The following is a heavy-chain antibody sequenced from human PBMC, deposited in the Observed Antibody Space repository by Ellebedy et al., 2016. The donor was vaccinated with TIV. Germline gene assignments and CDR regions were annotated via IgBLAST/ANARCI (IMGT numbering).Heavy chain of an antibody. J-gene: IGHJ5*01. CDR1: GGSVSSADSY. CDR2: VYYSGYT. Sequence: SETLSLTXTVSGGSVSSADSYWSWIRQPPGKGLEWIGYVYYSGYTNYNPSLKTRVTISMDTSKNQFSLKLNSVTAADTAVYYCARGEWNGYNDPIGGDLIKNWFDSWGQGTLVTVSS. CDR3: ARGEWNGYNDPIGGDLIKNWFDS. D-gene: IGHD5-24*01. V-gene: IGHV4-61*08.